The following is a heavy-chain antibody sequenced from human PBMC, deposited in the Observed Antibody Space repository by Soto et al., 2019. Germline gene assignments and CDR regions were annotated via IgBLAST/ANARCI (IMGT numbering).Heavy chain of an antibody. D-gene: IGHD2-2*01. CDR2: ISSSSSYI. CDR3: ARVAEDIVVVDRAFEI. V-gene: IGHV3-21*01. J-gene: IGHJ3*02. CDR1: GFTFSSYS. Sequence: GGSLRLSCAASGFTFSSYSMNWVRQAPGKGLEWVSSISSSSSYIYYADSVKGRFTISRDNAKNSLYLQMNSLRAEDTAVYYCARVAEDIVVVDRAFEIWLKGTIVTVTS.